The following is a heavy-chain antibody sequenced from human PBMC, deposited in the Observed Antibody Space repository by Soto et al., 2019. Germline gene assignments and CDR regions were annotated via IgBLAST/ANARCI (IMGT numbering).Heavy chain of an antibody. J-gene: IGHJ4*02. D-gene: IGHD6-6*01. V-gene: IGHV1-46*03. CDR2: INPSGGST. CDR1: GYTLTIFY. Sequence: ASVKVSCKASGYTLTIFYRHWVRQAPGQGLEWMGIINPSGGSTNYAQRFQGRVTITGDTSTSTVYMDLSSLRSEDTAVYYCARGLASGDYWGQGTLVTVS. CDR3: ARGLASGDY.